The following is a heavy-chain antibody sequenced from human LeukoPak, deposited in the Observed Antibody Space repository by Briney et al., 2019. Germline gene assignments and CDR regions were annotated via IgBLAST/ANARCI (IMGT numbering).Heavy chain of an antibody. CDR3: ARDLVGLEPGDGFDY. J-gene: IGHJ4*02. CDR2: IYTSGST. D-gene: IGHD1-1*01. Sequence: PSETLSLTCTVSGGSISSYYWSWIRQPAGKGLEWIGRIYTSGSTNYNPSLKSRVTMSVDTSKNQFSLKLSSVTAADTAVYYCARDLVGLEPGDGFDYWSQGTLVTVSS. V-gene: IGHV4-4*07. CDR1: GGSISSYY.